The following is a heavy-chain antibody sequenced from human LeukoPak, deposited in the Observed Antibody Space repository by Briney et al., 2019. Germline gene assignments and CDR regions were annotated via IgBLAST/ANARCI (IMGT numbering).Heavy chain of an antibody. CDR2: IYTSGST. Sequence: SETLSLTCTVSGGSISSYYWSWIRQPAGKGLEWIGRIYTSGSTNQNPSLKSRVTISVDTSKKQFSLKLSSVTAADTAVYYCARDVGSGSWGFDYWGQGTLVTVSS. J-gene: IGHJ4*02. D-gene: IGHD6-13*01. V-gene: IGHV4-4*07. CDR3: ARDVGSGSWGFDY. CDR1: GGSISSYY.